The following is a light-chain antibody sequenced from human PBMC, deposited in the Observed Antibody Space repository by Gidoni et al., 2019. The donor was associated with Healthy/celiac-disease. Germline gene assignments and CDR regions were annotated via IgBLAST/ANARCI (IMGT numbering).Light chain of an antibody. Sequence: QSALTQPASVSGSPGQSITISCTGTSSDVGSYNLVPWYQQHPGKAPKLMIYEVSKRPSGVSNRVSGAKSGNTASLTISELQAEDEADYYCCSYAGSSTLVFGGGTKLTVL. CDR3: CSYAGSSTLV. V-gene: IGLV2-23*02. CDR1: SSDVGSYNL. CDR2: EVS. J-gene: IGLJ2*01.